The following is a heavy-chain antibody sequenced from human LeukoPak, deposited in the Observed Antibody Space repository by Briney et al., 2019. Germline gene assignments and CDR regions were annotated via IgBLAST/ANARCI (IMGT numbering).Heavy chain of an antibody. Sequence: PSETLSLTCAVYGGSFSGHYWSWIRQPPGKGLEWIGEINHSGSTNYNPSLKSRVTISVDTSKNQFSLKLSSVTAADTAVYYCAGASLGYCSSTSCRFDYWGQGTLVTVSS. D-gene: IGHD2-2*01. CDR2: INHSGST. CDR1: GGSFSGHY. CDR3: AGASLGYCSSTSCRFDY. V-gene: IGHV4-34*01. J-gene: IGHJ4*02.